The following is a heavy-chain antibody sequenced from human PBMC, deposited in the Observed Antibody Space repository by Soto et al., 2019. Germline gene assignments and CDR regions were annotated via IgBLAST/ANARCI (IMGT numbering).Heavy chain of an antibody. V-gene: IGHV3-30*18. CDR2: ISYDGSNK. J-gene: IGHJ6*03. CDR3: AKSPYDYYYMDV. Sequence: QVQLVESGGGVVQPGRSLRLSCAASGFTFSSYGMHWVRQAPGKGLEWVAVISYDGSNKYYADSVKGRFTISRDKSKNTLYLQMNSLRDKDTAVYYCAKSPYDYYYMDVWGKVTTVTVSS. CDR1: GFTFSSYG.